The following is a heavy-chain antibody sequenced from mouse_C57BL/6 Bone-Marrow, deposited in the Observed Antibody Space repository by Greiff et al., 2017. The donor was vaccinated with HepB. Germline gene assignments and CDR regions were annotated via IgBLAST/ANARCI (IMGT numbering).Heavy chain of an antibody. J-gene: IGHJ4*01. V-gene: IGHV1-64*01. CDR1: GYTFTSYW. D-gene: IGHD2-2*01. Sequence: VQLQQPGAELVKPGASVKLSCKASGYTFTSYWMHWVKQRPGQGLEWIGMIHPNSGSTNYNEKFKSKATLTVDKSSSTAYMQLSSLTSEDSAVYYCARGGTMVTANWGQGTSVTVSS. CDR3: ARGGTMVTAN. CDR2: IHPNSGST.